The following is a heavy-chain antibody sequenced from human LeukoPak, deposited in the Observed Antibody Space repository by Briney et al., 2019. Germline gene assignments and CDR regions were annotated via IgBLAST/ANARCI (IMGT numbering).Heavy chain of an antibody. CDR3: ARMTWGVNWLDP. V-gene: IGHV1-2*02. D-gene: IGHD3-10*01. J-gene: IGHJ5*02. CDR2: IRPNSGVT. Sequence: ASVKVSCEASGYTFTGYYIHWVRQAPGQGLEYMGWIRPNSGVTDYAQKFQGRVTMTRDTSISTAYMDLSSLTSDDTAVYYCARMTWGVNWLDPWGQGTLVTVSS. CDR1: GYTFTGYY.